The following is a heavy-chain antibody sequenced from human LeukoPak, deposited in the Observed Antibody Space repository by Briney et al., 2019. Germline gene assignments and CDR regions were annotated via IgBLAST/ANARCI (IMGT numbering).Heavy chain of an antibody. CDR3: ASERVLRYFDWLYYFDY. CDR1: GYTFTGYY. Sequence: ALVKVSCKASGYTFTGYYMHWVRQAPGQGLEWMGWINPNSGGTNYAQKFQGRVTMTRDTSISTAYMELSRLRSDDKAVYYCASERVLRYFDWLYYFDYWGQGTLVTVSS. CDR2: INPNSGGT. D-gene: IGHD3-9*01. J-gene: IGHJ4*02. V-gene: IGHV1-2*02.